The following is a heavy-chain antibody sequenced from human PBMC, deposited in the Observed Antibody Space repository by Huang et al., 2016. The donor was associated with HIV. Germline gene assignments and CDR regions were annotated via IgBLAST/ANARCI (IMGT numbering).Heavy chain of an antibody. V-gene: IGHV3-23*01. Sequence: DVQLLESGGDFVQPGGSLRLSCAASRFTFSTYAMSWVRQAAGKGREWVSAISGSGDKTYYADSVKGRFTIARDNSKNTLFLQMNSLRAEDTAVYYCAKVPTVVTFHWGQGTLVTVSS. D-gene: IGHD2-21*02. CDR1: RFTFSTYA. CDR2: ISGSGDKT. CDR3: AKVPTVVTFH. J-gene: IGHJ4*02.